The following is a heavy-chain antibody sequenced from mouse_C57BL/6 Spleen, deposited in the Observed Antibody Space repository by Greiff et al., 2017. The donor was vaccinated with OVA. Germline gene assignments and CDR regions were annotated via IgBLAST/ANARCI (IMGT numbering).Heavy chain of an antibody. CDR3: AAYYYGSSRGFDY. CDR2: INPNNGGT. V-gene: IGHV1-26*01. CDR1: GYTFTDYY. J-gene: IGHJ2*01. D-gene: IGHD1-1*01. Sequence: EVQLQQSGPELVKPGASVKISCKASGYTFTDYYMNWVKQSPGKSLEWIGDINPNNGGTSYNQKFKGKATLTVDKSSSTAYMELRSLTSEDSAVYYCAAYYYGSSRGFDYWGQGTTLTVSS.